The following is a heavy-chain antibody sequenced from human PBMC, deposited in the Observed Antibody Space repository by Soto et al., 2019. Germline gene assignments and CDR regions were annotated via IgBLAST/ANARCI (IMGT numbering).Heavy chain of an antibody. CDR1: GFPLITSGVG. CDR2: IYWDDDK. Sequence: QITVKESGPTLVNPTQTETLTCTVTGFPLITSGVGVGWNRKPPGTALEWLALIYWDDDKRYNPSLKSRLTITKDTSKNQVVFTMTNMDPVDTATYSCARTHPRLRYFDYRGQGTQVTVSS. CDR3: ARTHPRLRYFDY. J-gene: IGHJ4*02. V-gene: IGHV2-5*02. D-gene: IGHD2-21*02.